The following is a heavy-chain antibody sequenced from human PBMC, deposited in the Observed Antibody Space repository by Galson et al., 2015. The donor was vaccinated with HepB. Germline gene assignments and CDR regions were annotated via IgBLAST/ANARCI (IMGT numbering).Heavy chain of an antibody. CDR1: GFTFSSYW. J-gene: IGHJ2*01. Sequence: SLRLSCAASGFTFSSYWMSWVRQAPGKGLEWVANIKQDGSEKYYVDSVKGRFTISRDNAKNSLYLQMNSLRAEDTAVYYCARDHEDMITFGGVSVNNWWYFDLWGRATRVTVSS. CDR2: IKQDGSEK. V-gene: IGHV3-7*03. CDR3: ARDHEDMITFGGVSVNNWWYFDL. D-gene: IGHD3-16*02.